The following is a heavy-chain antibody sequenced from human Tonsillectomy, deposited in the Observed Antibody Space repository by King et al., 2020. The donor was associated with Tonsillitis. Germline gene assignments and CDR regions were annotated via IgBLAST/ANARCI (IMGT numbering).Heavy chain of an antibody. Sequence: VQLVQSGGGLVQPGRSLRLSCGASGFTFDDYSMHWVRQAPGKGLEWVSGITWRSGLLGYADSVKGRFIISRDNDKNSLYLQMNSMGDEDTALYYCARGPLNGHYVGYFDYWGQGALVTVSS. CDR2: ITWRSGLL. CDR3: ARGPLNGHYVGYFDY. J-gene: IGHJ4*02. CDR1: GFTFDDYS. D-gene: IGHD3-10*02. V-gene: IGHV3-9*01.